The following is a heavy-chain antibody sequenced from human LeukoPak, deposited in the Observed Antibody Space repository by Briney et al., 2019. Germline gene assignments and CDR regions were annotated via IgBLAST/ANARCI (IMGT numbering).Heavy chain of an antibody. CDR3: ARKGKVAPGYHYYMDV. Sequence: SETLSLTCAVYGGSFSGYYWSWIRQPPGKGLEWIGEINHSGSTNYNPSLKSRVTISVDTSKNQFSLKLSSVTAADTAVYYCARKGKVAPGYHYYMDVWGKGTTVTVSS. CDR1: GGSFSGYY. J-gene: IGHJ6*03. CDR2: INHSGST. D-gene: IGHD1-14*01. V-gene: IGHV4-34*01.